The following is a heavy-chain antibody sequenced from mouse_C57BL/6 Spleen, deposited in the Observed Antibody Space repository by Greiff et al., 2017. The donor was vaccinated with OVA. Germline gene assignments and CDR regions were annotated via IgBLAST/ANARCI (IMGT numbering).Heavy chain of an antibody. CDR3: ARTRIYYYGSSYGVGAMDY. CDR2: IWSGGST. Sequence: VMLVESGPGLVQPSQSLSITCTVSGFSLTSYGVHWVRQSPGKGLEWLGVIWSGGSTDYNAAFISRLSISKDNSKSQVFFKMNSLQADDTAIYYCARTRIYYYGSSYGVGAMDYWGQGTSVTVSS. CDR1: GFSLTSYG. D-gene: IGHD1-1*01. V-gene: IGHV2-2*01. J-gene: IGHJ4*01.